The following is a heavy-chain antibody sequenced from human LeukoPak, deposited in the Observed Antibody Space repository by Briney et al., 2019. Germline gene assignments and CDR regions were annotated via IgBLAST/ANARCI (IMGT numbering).Heavy chain of an antibody. D-gene: IGHD5-18*01. J-gene: IGHJ6*03. CDR1: SVSISSSSYY. V-gene: IGHV4-39*07. Sequence: SETLSLTCTVSSVSISSSSYYWGWIRQPPGKGLEWIGSIYYSGSTYYNPSLKSRVTISVDTSKNQFSLKLTSVTAADTAVYYCARTTEGGYTYGYFYYYYMDVWGKGTTVTISS. CDR2: IYYSGST. CDR3: ARTTEGGYTYGYFYYYYMDV.